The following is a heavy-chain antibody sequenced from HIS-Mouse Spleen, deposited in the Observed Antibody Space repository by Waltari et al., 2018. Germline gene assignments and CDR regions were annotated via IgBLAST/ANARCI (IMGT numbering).Heavy chain of an antibody. Sequence: QLQLQESGPGLVKPSETLSLTCTVSGGSISSSSYYWGWIRQPPGKGLEWIGSIYYSGSTYYNPSLKSRVTISVDTSKNQFSLKLSSVTAADTAVYYCARLSFTSSSWYIDYWGQGTLVTVSS. V-gene: IGHV4-39*01. J-gene: IGHJ4*02. CDR2: IYYSGST. D-gene: IGHD6-13*01. CDR1: GGSISSSSYY. CDR3: ARLSFTSSSWYIDY.